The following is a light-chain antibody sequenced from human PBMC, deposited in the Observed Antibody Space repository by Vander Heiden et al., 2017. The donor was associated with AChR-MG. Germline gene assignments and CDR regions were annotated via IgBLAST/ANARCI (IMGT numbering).Light chain of an antibody. V-gene: IGLV2-14*01. CDR3: SSYTSSSTLVV. CDR2: DVS. CDR1: SSDVGVDNY. Sequence: SALTQPASVSGSPGPSIPIPCTGTSSDVGVDNYVSWDQQHPGKAPKLMIDDVSNRPSGVSNRFSGSKSGNTASLTISGLQAEDEADYYCSSYTSSSTLVVFGGGTKLTVL. J-gene: IGLJ2*01.